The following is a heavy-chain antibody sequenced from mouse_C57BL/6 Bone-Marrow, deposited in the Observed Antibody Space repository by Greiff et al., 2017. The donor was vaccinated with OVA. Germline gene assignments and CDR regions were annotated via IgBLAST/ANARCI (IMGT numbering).Heavy chain of an antibody. CDR3: ARPSFAY. CDR1: GFSLTSYG. V-gene: IGHV2-2*01. CDR2: IWSGGST. Sequence: QVHVKQSGPGLVQPSQSLSITCTVSGFSLTSYGVHWVRQSPGKGLEWLGVIWSGGSTDYNAAFISRLSISKDNSKSQVFFKMNSLQADDTAIYYCARPSFAYWGQGTLVTVSA. J-gene: IGHJ3*01.